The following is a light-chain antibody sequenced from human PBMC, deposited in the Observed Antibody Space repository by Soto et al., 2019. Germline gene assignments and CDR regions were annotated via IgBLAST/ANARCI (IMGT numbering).Light chain of an antibody. J-gene: IGKJ2*01. CDR2: GAS. Sequence: EIVLTQSPGTLSLSPGERAALSCRASQSISSIYLAWYQQKPGQAPRLLIYGASSRATGIPDRFSGSGSGTDFTLTISRLEPEDFAVYYCQQHGGSPLYTFGQGTKLEIK. CDR3: QQHGGSPLYT. CDR1: QSISSIY. V-gene: IGKV3-20*01.